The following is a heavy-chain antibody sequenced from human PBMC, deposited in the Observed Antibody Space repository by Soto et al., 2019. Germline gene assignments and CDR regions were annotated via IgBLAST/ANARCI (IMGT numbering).Heavy chain of an antibody. V-gene: IGHV3-23*01. Sequence: GGSLRLSCAASGFTFSSYAMSWVRQAPGKGLEWVSAISGSGGSTYYADSVKGRFTISRDNSKNTLYLQMNSLRAEDTAVYYCAKDPRSRSGWVATMSGDFDYWGQGTLVTVSS. CDR2: ISGSGGST. D-gene: IGHD5-12*01. J-gene: IGHJ4*02. CDR1: GFTFSSYA. CDR3: AKDPRSRSGWVATMSGDFDY.